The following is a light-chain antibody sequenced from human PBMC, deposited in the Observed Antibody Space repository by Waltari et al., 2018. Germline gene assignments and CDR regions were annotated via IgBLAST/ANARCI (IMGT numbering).Light chain of an antibody. V-gene: IGLV3-21*04. Sequence: SYVLTQPPSVSVAPGNTAPIACGGNNLERKSVHWYQQKPGQTPVAVIYFDTERPSGISDRFSGSNSGNTATLTISRLEAGDEADYYCQLWDSDSDHPVFGGGTKLTVL. CDR3: QLWDSDSDHPV. J-gene: IGLJ3*02. CDR2: FDT. CDR1: NLERKS.